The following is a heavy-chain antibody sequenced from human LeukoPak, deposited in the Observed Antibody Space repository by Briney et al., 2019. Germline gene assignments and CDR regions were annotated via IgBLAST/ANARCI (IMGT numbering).Heavy chain of an antibody. V-gene: IGHV3-11*04. J-gene: IGHJ3*01. D-gene: IGHD1-26*01. CDR1: GFTFSDYY. CDR3: VREASGVSSSAFDV. CDR2: ISSSGSTI. Sequence: PGGSLRLSCAASGFTFSDYYMSWLRQAPGKGLEWVSYISSSGSTIYYADSVKGRFTISRDNAKNSLYLQMNSLRVDDTAVYYCVREASGVSSSAFDVWGQGTMVTVSS.